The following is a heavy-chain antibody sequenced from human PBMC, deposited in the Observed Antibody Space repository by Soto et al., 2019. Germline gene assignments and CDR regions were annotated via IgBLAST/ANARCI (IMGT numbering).Heavy chain of an antibody. CDR1: GGSISSYY. Sequence: PSETLSLTCTVSGGSISSYYWSWIRQPPGKGLEWIGYIYYSGSTNYNPSLKSRVTISVDTSKNQFSLKLSSVTAADTAVYYCARISKRDGYNPSLSFDYWGQGTLVTVSS. CDR2: IYYSGST. CDR3: ARISKRDGYNPSLSFDY. V-gene: IGHV4-59*01. J-gene: IGHJ4*02. D-gene: IGHD5-12*01.